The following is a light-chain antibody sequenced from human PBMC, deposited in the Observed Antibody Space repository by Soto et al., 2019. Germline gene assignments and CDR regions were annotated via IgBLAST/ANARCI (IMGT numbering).Light chain of an antibody. CDR1: QSVSNY. CDR2: DAS. J-gene: IGKJ4*01. Sequence: EIVLTQSPATLSLSPGERATLSYRASQSVSNYLAWYQQKPGQAPRLLIYDASNRATGIPARFSGSGSGTDFTLTISSLEPEDFAVYYCQQRSTWLTFGGGTKVEIK. CDR3: QQRSTWLT. V-gene: IGKV3-11*01.